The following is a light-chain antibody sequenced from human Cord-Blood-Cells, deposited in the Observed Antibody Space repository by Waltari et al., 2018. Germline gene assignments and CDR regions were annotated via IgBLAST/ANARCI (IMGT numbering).Light chain of an antibody. J-gene: IGLJ3*02. CDR3: SSYTSSSTLV. CDR1: SSAVGGYNY. CDR2: DVS. V-gene: IGLV2-14*03. Sequence: QSALTQPASVSGSPGQSITISCTGTSSAVGGYNYVSWYQQHPGKAPKLMIYDVSNRPSGVSNRFSCSKSGNTSSLTISGLQAEDEADYYCSSYTSSSTLVFGGGTKLTVL.